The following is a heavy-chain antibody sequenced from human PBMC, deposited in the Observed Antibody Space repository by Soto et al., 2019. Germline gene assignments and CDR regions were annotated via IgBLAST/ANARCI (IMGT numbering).Heavy chain of an antibody. J-gene: IGHJ4*02. CDR3: ARGGVGATALYFDY. Sequence: QVQLVQSGAEVKKPGSSVKVSCKASGGTFSSYTISWVRQAPGQGLEWMGRIIPILGIANYAQKFQGRVTITADKSTSTAYMELSSLRSEDTAVYYCARGGVGATALYFDYWGQGTLVTVSS. CDR1: GGTFSSYT. CDR2: IIPILGIA. V-gene: IGHV1-69*02. D-gene: IGHD1-26*01.